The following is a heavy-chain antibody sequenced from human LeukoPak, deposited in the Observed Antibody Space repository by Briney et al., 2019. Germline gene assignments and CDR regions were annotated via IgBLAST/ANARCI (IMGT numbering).Heavy chain of an antibody. J-gene: IGHJ4*02. V-gene: IGHV3-30*04. CDR3: AKTPGPYSSSWYLGDY. Sequence: GGSLRLSCAASGFTFSSYAMHWVRQAPGKGLEWVAVISYDGSNKYYADSVKGRFTISRDNSKNTLYLQMNSLRAEDTAVYYCAKTPGPYSSSWYLGDYWGQGTLVTVSS. CDR1: GFTFSSYA. D-gene: IGHD6-13*01. CDR2: ISYDGSNK.